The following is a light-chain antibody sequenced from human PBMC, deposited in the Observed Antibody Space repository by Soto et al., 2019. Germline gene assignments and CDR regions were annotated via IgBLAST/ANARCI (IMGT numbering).Light chain of an antibody. V-gene: IGKV1-6*01. CDR1: QDIRDD. Sequence: IQLTQSPSFLSASIGDRVTITCRASQDIRDDLGWYQQKPGKAPNLLIYVASNLQTGVPSRFSGSGSGTDFTLTISSLQPEDFATYYCLHDHNYPRTFGQGTKVDIK. CDR3: LHDHNYPRT. CDR2: VAS. J-gene: IGKJ1*01.